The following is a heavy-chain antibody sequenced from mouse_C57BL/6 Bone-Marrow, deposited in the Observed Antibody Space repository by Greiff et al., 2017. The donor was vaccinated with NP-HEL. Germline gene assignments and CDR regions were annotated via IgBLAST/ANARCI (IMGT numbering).Heavy chain of an antibody. Sequence: QVHVKQPGTELVKPGASVKLSCKASGYTFTSYWMHWVKQRPGQGLEWIGNINPSNGGTNYNEKFKSKATLTVDKSSSTAYMQLSSLTSEDSAVYYCATNLHYYGSPYAMDYWGQGTSVTVSS. CDR1: GYTFTSYW. J-gene: IGHJ4*01. D-gene: IGHD1-1*01. CDR2: INPSNGGT. CDR3: ATNLHYYGSPYAMDY. V-gene: IGHV1-53*01.